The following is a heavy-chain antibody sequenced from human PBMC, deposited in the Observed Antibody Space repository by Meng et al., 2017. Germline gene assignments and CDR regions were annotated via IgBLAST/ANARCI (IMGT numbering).Heavy chain of an antibody. CDR2: IIPIFGTA. CDR1: GGTFSSYA. CDR3: ARGGIAAALPWFDP. Sequence: QVQVGQSGAEVKKPGSAVKGSCKASGGTFSSYAISWVRQAPGQGLEWMGGIIPIFGTANYAQKFQGRVTITTDESTSTAYMELSSLRSEDTAVYYCARGGIAAALPWFDPWGQGTLVTVSS. D-gene: IGHD6-13*01. J-gene: IGHJ5*02. V-gene: IGHV1-69*01.